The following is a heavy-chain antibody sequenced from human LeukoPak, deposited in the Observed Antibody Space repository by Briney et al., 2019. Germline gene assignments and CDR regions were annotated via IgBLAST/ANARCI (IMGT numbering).Heavy chain of an antibody. V-gene: IGHV3-33*01. J-gene: IGHJ5*02. D-gene: IGHD3-3*01. CDR2: IWYDGSNK. CDR3: ARDCRITIFGVVTRGGNWFDP. CDR1: GFTFSSYG. Sequence: GRSLRLSCAASGFTFSSYGMHRVRQAPGKGLEWVAVIWYDGSNKYYADSVKGRFTISRDNSKNTLYLQMNSLRAEDTAVYYCARDCRITIFGVVTRGGNWFDPWGQGTLVTVSS.